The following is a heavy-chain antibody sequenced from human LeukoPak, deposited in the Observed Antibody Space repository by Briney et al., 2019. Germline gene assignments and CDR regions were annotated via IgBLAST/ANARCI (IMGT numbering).Heavy chain of an antibody. J-gene: IGHJ3*02. CDR3: ARGGSYLSAFDI. D-gene: IGHD1-26*01. CDR2: IYSGGST. Sequence: GGSLRLSCAASGFTFRDYGMHWVRQAPGKGLEWVSIIYSGGSTFYADSVKGRFTISRDNSKNTLYLQMNSLRAEDTAVYYCARGGSYLSAFDIWGQGTMVTVSS. V-gene: IGHV3-NL1*01. CDR1: GFTFRDYG.